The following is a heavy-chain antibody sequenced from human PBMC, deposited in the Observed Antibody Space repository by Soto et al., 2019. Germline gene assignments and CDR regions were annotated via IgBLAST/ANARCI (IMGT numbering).Heavy chain of an antibody. Sequence: QITLKESGPTLVKPTQTPTLTCTFSGFSLSTSGAGVGWIRQPPGKALEWLALIYWDDDKRYSPSLKSRLTITKDTSKNQVVLTMTNMDPVDTATYYCAYSRYTGSGVDYWGQGTLVTVSS. D-gene: IGHD3-10*01. CDR1: GFSLSTSGAG. J-gene: IGHJ4*02. CDR2: IYWDDDK. V-gene: IGHV2-5*02. CDR3: AYSRYTGSGVDY.